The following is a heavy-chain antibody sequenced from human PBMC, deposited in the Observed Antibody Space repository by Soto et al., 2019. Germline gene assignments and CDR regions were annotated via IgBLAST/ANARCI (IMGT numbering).Heavy chain of an antibody. CDR2: IFSSGST. V-gene: IGHV4-4*07. CDR3: AIEGSYSAYNFAHGIQLCSFDF. CDR1: GGSINTFY. D-gene: IGHD5-12*01. Sequence: PSETLSLTCTVSGGSINTFYWSWVRQPAGKGLEWIGRIFSSGSTSFNPSLESRVAMSVDTSKNHFSLNLSSVSAADMAVYYFAIEGSYSAYNFAHGIQLCSFDFWGQGALVTVSS. J-gene: IGHJ4*02.